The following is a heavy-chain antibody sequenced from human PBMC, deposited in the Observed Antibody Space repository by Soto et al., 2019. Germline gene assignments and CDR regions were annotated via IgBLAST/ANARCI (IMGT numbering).Heavy chain of an antibody. CDR1: GGSITGYY. J-gene: IGHJ6*02. Sequence: QVQLQESGPGLVKPSETLSLTCTVSGGSITGYYWSWIRQPPGKGLEWIGYIYYSGSTKYNPSLKSRVTISVATSKNQFSLKLSSVTAADTAVYYCARDSLEYYGVDVWGQGTTVTVSS. D-gene: IGHD1-1*01. CDR3: ARDSLEYYGVDV. CDR2: IYYSGST. V-gene: IGHV4-59*01.